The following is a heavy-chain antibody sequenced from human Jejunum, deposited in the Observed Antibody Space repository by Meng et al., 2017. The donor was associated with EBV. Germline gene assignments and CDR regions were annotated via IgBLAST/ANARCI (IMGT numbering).Heavy chain of an antibody. CDR2: MYYTGKA. J-gene: IGHJ5*02. Sequence: QGQLQESGPGLLKPSETLSLTCSVSGDSVSGYNYWTWIRQPPGKGLEWIGNMYYTGKAIYKPSLQSRVTISVDTSKNQFSLRVTSVTAADTAIYYCARGRGYDYGDSWGQGTLVTASS. V-gene: IGHV4-61*01. CDR1: GDSVSGYNY. D-gene: IGHD4/OR15-4a*01. CDR3: ARGRGYDYGDS.